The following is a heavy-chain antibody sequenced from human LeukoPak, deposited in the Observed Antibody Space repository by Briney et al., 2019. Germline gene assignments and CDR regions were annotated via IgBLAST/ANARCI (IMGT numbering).Heavy chain of an antibody. Sequence: GGSLRLSCVVSGFTVSNNYMSWVRQAPGKGLEWVSGISTSGASTYSADSVKGRFTISRDNSKNTFFLQMNSLRVEDTAVYYCAKGGSGWYGHFDHWGQEALVTVSS. J-gene: IGHJ4*02. CDR1: GFTVSNNY. CDR2: ISTSGAST. CDR3: AKGGSGWYGHFDH. D-gene: IGHD6-19*01. V-gene: IGHV3-23*01.